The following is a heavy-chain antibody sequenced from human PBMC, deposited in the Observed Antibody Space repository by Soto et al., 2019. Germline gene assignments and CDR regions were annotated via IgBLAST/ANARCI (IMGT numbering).Heavy chain of an antibody. CDR1: GYTFTSYG. D-gene: IGHD6-19*01. Sequence: QVQLVQSGAEVKKPGASVKVSCKASGYTFTSYGFSWVRQAPGQGLEWMGWISAFNGNTRNAQKFQGRVTMTTDTSTSTAYMELRSLRSDDTAVYYCARDGLVHYYYYGMDVWGQGTSVTVSS. CDR2: ISAFNGNT. V-gene: IGHV1-18*04. CDR3: ARDGLVHYYYYGMDV. J-gene: IGHJ6*02.